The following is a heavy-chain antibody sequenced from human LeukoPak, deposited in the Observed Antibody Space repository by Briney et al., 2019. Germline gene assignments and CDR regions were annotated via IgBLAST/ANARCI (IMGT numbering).Heavy chain of an antibody. V-gene: IGHV4-4*07. D-gene: IGHD3-3*01. Sequence: SETLSLTCGVSGGSISGYFWSWIRQPAGKGLEWIGRVYTGGSINYNPSLKSRVTISLDTSRSQFSLQLTSVTAADTAVYYCARDPVLEHYFDYWGQGTLVSVSS. J-gene: IGHJ4*02. CDR1: GGSISGYF. CDR3: ARDPVLEHYFDY. CDR2: VYTGGSI.